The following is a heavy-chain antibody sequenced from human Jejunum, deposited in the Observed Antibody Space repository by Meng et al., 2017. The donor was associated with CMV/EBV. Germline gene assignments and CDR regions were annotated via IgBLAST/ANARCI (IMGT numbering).Heavy chain of an antibody. Sequence: SGFNFDDYDMTRARQGPGKGLEWVSGISWSGTKTGHADSMKGRFSISRDNSKNTLYLQMNSLRAEDTAVYYCAIRYKISGNYYAPYDCWGQGTLVTVSS. CDR1: GFNFDDYD. J-gene: IGHJ4*02. D-gene: IGHD1-26*01. CDR2: ISWSGTKT. CDR3: AIRYKISGNYYAPYDC. V-gene: IGHV3-20*03.